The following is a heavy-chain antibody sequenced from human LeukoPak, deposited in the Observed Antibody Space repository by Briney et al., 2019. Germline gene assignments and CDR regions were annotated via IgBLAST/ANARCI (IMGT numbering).Heavy chain of an antibody. V-gene: IGHV3-23*01. CDR3: ARGVSGGVTTDY. CDR2: ISGSGGST. D-gene: IGHD4-17*01. CDR1: GFTFSSYA. J-gene: IGHJ4*02. Sequence: PGGSLRLSCAASGFTFSSYAMSWVRQAPGKGLEWVSAISGSGGSTYYADSVKGRFTISRDNSKNTLYLQMNSLRAEDTAVYYCARGVSGGVTTDYWGQGTLVTVSS.